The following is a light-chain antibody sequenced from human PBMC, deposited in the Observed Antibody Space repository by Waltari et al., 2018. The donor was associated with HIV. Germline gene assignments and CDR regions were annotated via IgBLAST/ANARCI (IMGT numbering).Light chain of an antibody. J-gene: IGLJ3*02. CDR3: QTWGTGIRV. CDR1: SAHSTYA. Sequence: QLAVTQSPSASASLGASVKLTCTLNSAHSTYAIAWHQQQPGKGPRFLLKVKSDGSHFKGDGIPDRCSGSSFGADRYLTITSLRSDDEADYYWQTWGTGIRVFGGGTKLTVL. V-gene: IGLV4-69*01. CDR2: VKSDGSH.